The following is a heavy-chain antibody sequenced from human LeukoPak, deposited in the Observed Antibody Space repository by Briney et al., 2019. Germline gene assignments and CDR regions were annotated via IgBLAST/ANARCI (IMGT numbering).Heavy chain of an antibody. CDR1: GFTFSTHW. D-gene: IGHD3-10*01. V-gene: IGHV3-7*01. CDR3: ARDKSGTMIRGVITTYYYSMDV. J-gene: IGHJ6*03. Sequence: GGSLRLSCAASGFTFSTHWMTWVRQAPGKGLEWVANIKQDGSETYYVDSVKGRSTISRDNAKNSLFLQMNSLRAEDTALYYCARDKSGTMIRGVITTYYYSMDVWGKGTTVTISS. CDR2: IKQDGSET.